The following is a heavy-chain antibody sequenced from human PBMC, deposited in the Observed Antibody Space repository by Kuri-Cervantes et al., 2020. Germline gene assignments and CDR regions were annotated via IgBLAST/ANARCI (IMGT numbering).Heavy chain of an antibody. CDR3: ARTYYDFWSGYYGMDV. J-gene: IGHJ6*02. CDR1: GFTFSSYE. V-gene: IGHV3-30-3*01. CDR2: ISYDGSNK. D-gene: IGHD3-3*01. Sequence: GGSLRLSCTASGFTFSSYEIHWVRQAPGKGLEWVAVISYDGSNKYYADFVKGRFIISRDNSKNTLYLQMNSLRAEDTAVYYCARTYYDFWSGYYGMDVWGQGTTVTVSS.